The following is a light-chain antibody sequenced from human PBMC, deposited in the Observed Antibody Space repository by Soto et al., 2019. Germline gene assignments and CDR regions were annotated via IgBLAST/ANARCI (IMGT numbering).Light chain of an antibody. CDR2: DVS. CDR3: SSSTTSSTHVG. J-gene: IGLJ2*01. V-gene: IGLV2-14*01. Sequence: QSALTQPASVSGSPGQSITISCTGTSSDVGSYNYVSWYQQYPGKAPKLMIYDVSNRPSGVSYRFSGSKSGNTASLTISGLQAEDEADYYCSSSTTSSTHVGFGGGTQLTVL. CDR1: SSDVGSYNY.